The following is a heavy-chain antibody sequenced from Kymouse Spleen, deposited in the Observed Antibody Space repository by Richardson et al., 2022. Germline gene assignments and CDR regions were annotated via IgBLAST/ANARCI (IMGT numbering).Heavy chain of an antibody. D-gene: IGHD1-26*01. J-gene: IGHJ6*02. Sequence: QVQLVESGGGVVQPGRSLRLSCAASGFTFSSYGMHWVRQAPGKGLEWVAVISYDGSNKYYADSVKGRFTISRDNSKNTLYLQMNSLRAEDTAVYYCAKDQWELLHYYYYGMDVWGQGTTVTVSS. V-gene: IGHV3-30*18. CDR2: ISYDGSNK. CDR3: AKDQWELLHYYYYGMDV. CDR1: GFTFSSYG.